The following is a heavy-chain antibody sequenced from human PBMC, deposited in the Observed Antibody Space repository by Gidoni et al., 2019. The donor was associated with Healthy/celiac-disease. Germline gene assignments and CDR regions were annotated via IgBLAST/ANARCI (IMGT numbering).Heavy chain of an antibody. D-gene: IGHD5-18*01. CDR3: ARDGPGVQLWSYYFDY. CDR2: IWYDGSNK. J-gene: IGHJ4*02. V-gene: IGHV3-33*01. Sequence: QVQLVASGGGVVQPGRSLRLSCPASGFTFSSSGMHWVRQAPGKGLEWVAVIWYDGSNKYYADSVKGRFTISRDNSKNTLYLQMNSLRAEDTAVYYCARDGPGVQLWSYYFDYWGQGTLVTVSS. CDR1: GFTFSSSG.